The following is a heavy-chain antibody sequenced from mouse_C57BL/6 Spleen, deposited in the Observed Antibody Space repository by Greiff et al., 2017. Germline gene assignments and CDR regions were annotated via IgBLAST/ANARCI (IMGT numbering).Heavy chain of an antibody. V-gene: IGHV1-54*01. CDR1: GYAFTNYL. CDR3: ARYGSSYEWYFDV. CDR2: INPGSGGT. D-gene: IGHD1-1*01. J-gene: IGHJ1*03. Sequence: VQLQQSGAELVRPGTSVKVSCKASGYAFTNYLIEWVKQRPGQGLEWIGVINPGSGGTNYNEKFKGKATLTADKSSSTAYMQLSSLTSEDSAVYFCARYGSSYEWYFDVWGTGTTVTVSS.